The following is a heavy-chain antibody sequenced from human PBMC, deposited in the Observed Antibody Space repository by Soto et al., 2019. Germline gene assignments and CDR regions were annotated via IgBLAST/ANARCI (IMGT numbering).Heavy chain of an antibody. Sequence: ESLKLSCASSGLTFSSYSMSLVLQAPGKGLEWVSHISNSGRSTKYADSVKGRFTISRDNSKNTLYLQMNILRAEDTAIYYCAKDALAYYDFWSWGQGTLVTVSS. CDR3: AKDALAYYDFWS. CDR2: ISNSGRST. J-gene: IGHJ4*02. D-gene: IGHD3-3*01. CDR1: GLTFSSYS. V-gene: IGHV3-23*01.